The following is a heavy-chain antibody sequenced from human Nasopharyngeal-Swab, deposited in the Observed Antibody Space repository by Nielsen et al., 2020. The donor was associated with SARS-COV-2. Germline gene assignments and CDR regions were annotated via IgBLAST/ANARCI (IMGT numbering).Heavy chain of an antibody. CDR3: VGSSWYGDYYYYYGMDV. V-gene: IGHV4-39*07. CDR1: GGSISSSSYY. Sequence: SETLSLTCTVSGGSISSSSYYWGWIRQPPGEGLEWIGSIYYSGSTYYNPSLKSRVTISVDTSKNQFSLKLSSVTAADTAVYYCVGSSWYGDYYYYYGMDVWGQGTTVTVSS. CDR2: IYYSGST. J-gene: IGHJ6*02. D-gene: IGHD6-13*01.